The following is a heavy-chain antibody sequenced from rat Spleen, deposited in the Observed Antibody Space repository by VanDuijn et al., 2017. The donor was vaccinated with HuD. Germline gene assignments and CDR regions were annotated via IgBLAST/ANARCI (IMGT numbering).Heavy chain of an antibody. D-gene: IGHD1-1*01. CDR3: ARTVNYYSDVMDA. Sequence: EVQLVESGGGLVQPGRSLKLSCAASGFSFSNYYMAWVRQDPTKGLEWVASISNGGVNTYYRDSVKGRFTISRDNAKSTLYLQMDSLRSEDTATYYCARTVNYYSDVMDAWGQGASVTVSS. CDR1: GFSFSNYY. J-gene: IGHJ4*01. V-gene: IGHV5-25*01. CDR2: ISNGGVNT.